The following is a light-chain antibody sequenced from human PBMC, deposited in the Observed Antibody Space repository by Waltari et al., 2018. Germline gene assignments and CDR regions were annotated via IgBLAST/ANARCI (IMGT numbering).Light chain of an antibody. J-gene: IGLJ2*01. Sequence: QSVLTQTPSVSEAPRQRVTISCSGSRSNIGNNAVNWYQQVPGKAPKILVFADDLLPSWVSDRFSGSKSGTSASLAISGLRSEDEGVYFCAAWDDSLKGVLFGGGTKLTVL. V-gene: IGLV1-36*01. CDR3: AAWDDSLKGVL. CDR1: RSNIGNNA. CDR2: ADD.